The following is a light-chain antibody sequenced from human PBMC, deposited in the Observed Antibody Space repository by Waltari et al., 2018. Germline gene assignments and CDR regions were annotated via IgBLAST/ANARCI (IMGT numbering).Light chain of an antibody. CDR1: DSDVGAYDF. CDR3: SSYTTSSAPGV. CDR2: EVS. Sequence: QSALTQPASVSGSPGQSITISCSGTDSDVGAYDFFLWYQQHPGKAPHLIIYEVSKRPSGISNRFSASKSGNTASLTISGLQAEDEADYYCSSYTTSSAPGVFGTGTRVTVL. V-gene: IGLV2-14*01. J-gene: IGLJ1*01.